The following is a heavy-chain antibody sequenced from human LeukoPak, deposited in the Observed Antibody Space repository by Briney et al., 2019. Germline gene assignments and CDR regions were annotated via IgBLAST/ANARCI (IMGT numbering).Heavy chain of an antibody. CDR2: ISNDGDT. J-gene: IGHJ4*02. V-gene: IGHV3-66*02. D-gene: IGHD3-22*01. CDR1: GFTVSSNY. Sequence: GGSLRLSCAASGFTVSSNYMSWVRQGPGKGLECVSVISNDGDTYYADSVKGRFTISRDNSKNTLYLQMNSLRAADTAVYYCAKDPTHYRVWDDYDSTVLSYWGQGTLVTVSS. CDR3: AKDPTHYRVWDDYDSTVLSY.